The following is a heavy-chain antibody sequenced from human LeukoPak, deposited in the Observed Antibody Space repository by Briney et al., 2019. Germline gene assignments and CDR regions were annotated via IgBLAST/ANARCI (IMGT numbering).Heavy chain of an antibody. CDR2: INSDGSST. CDR1: GFTFSSYW. Sequence: GGSLRLSCAASGFTFSSYWMYWVRQAPGKGLVWVSRINSDGSSTSYADSVKGRFTISRDNAKNTLYLQMNSLRAEDTAVYYCARGAGYCSGGSCYSSDYWGQGTLVTVSS. CDR3: ARGAGYCSGGSCYSSDY. D-gene: IGHD2-15*01. V-gene: IGHV3-74*01. J-gene: IGHJ4*02.